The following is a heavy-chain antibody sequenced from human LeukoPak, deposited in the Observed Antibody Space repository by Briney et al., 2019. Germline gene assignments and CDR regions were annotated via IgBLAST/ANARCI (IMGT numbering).Heavy chain of an antibody. CDR2: MYSEDNK. J-gene: IGHJ4*02. CDR1: GFTVSNTY. Sequence: GGSLRLSCAASGFTVSNTYMAWARQAPGKGLEWVSFMYSEDNKYYADSVKGRFTISRDISKNTVYLQMNTLRADDTAVYYCARGVLGIIPIDYWGQGTLVTVSS. D-gene: IGHD3-10*02. CDR3: ARGVLGIIPIDY. V-gene: IGHV3-53*01.